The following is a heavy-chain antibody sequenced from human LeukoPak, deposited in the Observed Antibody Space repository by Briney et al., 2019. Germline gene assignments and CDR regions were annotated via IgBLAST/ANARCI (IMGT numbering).Heavy chain of an antibody. V-gene: IGHV3-21*01. CDR3: ARDPPLYSGSYYDHFDY. D-gene: IGHD1-26*01. CDR1: GFTFSSYS. Sequence: GGSLRLSCAASGFTFSSYSMNWVRQAPGKGLEWVSSISSSSSYIYYADSVKGRFTISRDNAKNSLYLQMNSLRAEDTALYYCARDPPLYSGSYYDHFDYWGQGTLVTVSS. J-gene: IGHJ4*02. CDR2: ISSSSSYI.